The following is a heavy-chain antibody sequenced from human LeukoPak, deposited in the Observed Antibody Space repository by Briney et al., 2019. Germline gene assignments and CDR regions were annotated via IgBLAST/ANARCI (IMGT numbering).Heavy chain of an antibody. V-gene: IGHV3-30*18. J-gene: IGHJ3*02. D-gene: IGHD2-8*01. CDR1: GFTFSSYG. Sequence: GRSLRLSCAASGFTFSSYGMHWVRQAPGKGLEWVAVISYDGSNKYYADSVKGRFTISRDNSKNTLYLQMNSLRAEDTAVYYCAKVSYDTLLIDAFDIWGQGTMVTVSS. CDR3: AKVSYDTLLIDAFDI. CDR2: ISYDGSNK.